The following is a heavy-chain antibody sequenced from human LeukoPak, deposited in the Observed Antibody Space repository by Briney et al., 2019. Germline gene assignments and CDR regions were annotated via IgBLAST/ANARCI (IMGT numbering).Heavy chain of an antibody. CDR3: AKSVAPYCSGGSCFDAFDI. J-gene: IGHJ3*02. V-gene: IGHV3-23*01. D-gene: IGHD2-15*01. CDR1: GFTFSSYA. Sequence: TGGSLRLSYAASGFTFSSYAMNWVRQAPGKGLEWVSAISHSGASTYYADSVKGRFTISRDNSKNTLYLQMNSLRAEDTAVYYCAKSVAPYCSGGSCFDAFDIWGQGTMVTVSS. CDR2: ISHSGAST.